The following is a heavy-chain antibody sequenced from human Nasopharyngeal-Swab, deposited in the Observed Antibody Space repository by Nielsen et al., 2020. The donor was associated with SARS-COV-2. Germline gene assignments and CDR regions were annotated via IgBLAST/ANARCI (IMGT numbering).Heavy chain of an antibody. J-gene: IGHJ4*02. CDR2: ISAYNGNT. V-gene: IGHV1-18*01. Sequence: VRQMPGKELEWMGWISAYNGNTNYAQKLQGRVTMTTDTSTSTAYMELRSLRSDDTAVYYCARGGSYLTGPADYWGQGTLVTVSS. CDR3: ARGGSYLTGPADY. D-gene: IGHD1-26*01.